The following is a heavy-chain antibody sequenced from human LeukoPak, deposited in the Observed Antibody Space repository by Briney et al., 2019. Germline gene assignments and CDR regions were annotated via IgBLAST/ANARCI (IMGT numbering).Heavy chain of an antibody. J-gene: IGHJ4*02. CDR2: INVRSGST. V-gene: IGHV3-23*01. CDR3: SKHLAGDFAGGFCYMDH. CDR1: GFTFSSYG. D-gene: IGHD2-8*02. Sequence: PGGSLRLSCAASGFTFSSYGMTWVRQAPGKGLEWVSAINVRSGSTYHDAAKGRCPISRNNSKNTTSLQMNSQRADDPAVFYFSKHLAGDFAGGFCYMDHWGQGTLVAVSS.